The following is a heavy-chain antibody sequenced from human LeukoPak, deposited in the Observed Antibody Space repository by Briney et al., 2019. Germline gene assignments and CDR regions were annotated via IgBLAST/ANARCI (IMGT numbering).Heavy chain of an antibody. Sequence: PTETLSLTCTVSGGSISSSSYYWGWIRQPPGKGLEWIGSIYYSGSTYYNPSLKSRVTISVDTSKNQFSLKLSSVTAADTAVYYCAGGPDSSSWYPGIDYWGQGTLVTVSS. J-gene: IGHJ4*02. D-gene: IGHD6-13*01. CDR2: IYYSGST. CDR3: AGGPDSSSWYPGIDY. CDR1: GGSISSSSYY. V-gene: IGHV4-39*01.